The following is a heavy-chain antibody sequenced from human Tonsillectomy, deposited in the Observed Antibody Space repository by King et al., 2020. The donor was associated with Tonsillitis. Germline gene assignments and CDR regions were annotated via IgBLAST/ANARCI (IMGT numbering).Heavy chain of an antibody. J-gene: IGHJ4*02. Sequence: VQLVESGGGLVQPGGSLKLSCAASGFTFSGSAMHWVRQASGKGLEWVGRIRSKANSYATADAASVKGRFIFSRDDSKNTAYLQMNSLKTEDTAVYYCTRQGSVGATKIVDYWGQGALVTVSA. CDR1: GFTFSGSA. CDR2: IRSKANSYAT. D-gene: IGHD1-26*01. CDR3: TRQGSVGATKIVDY. V-gene: IGHV3-73*02.